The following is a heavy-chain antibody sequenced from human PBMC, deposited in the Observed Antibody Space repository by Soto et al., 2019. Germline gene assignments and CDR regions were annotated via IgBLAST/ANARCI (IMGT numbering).Heavy chain of an antibody. J-gene: IGHJ3*02. CDR1: GFTFSSYS. D-gene: IGHD6-19*01. V-gene: IGHV3-21*01. CDR3: ARDVYPVPRVAVAFDI. CDR2: ISSSSSYI. Sequence: GGSLRLSCAASGFTFSSYSMNWVRQAPGKGLEWVSSISSSSSYIYYADSVKGRFTISRDNAKNSLYLQMNSLRAEDTAVYYCARDVYPVPRVAVAFDIWGQGTMVTVSS.